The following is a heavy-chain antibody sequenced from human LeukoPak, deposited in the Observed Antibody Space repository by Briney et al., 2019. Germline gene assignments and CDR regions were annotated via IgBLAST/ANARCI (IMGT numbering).Heavy chain of an antibody. V-gene: IGHV4-39*07. D-gene: IGHD3-9*01. Sequence: SETLSLTCTVSGGSISSSSYYWGWIRQPPGKGLEWIGSIYHSGSTYYNPSLKSRVTIAVETSKNQFSLKLSSVTAADTAVYYCARAVTGRRYDILTGYYSGEYYYYMDVWGKGTTVTVSS. J-gene: IGHJ6*03. CDR2: IYHSGST. CDR1: GGSISSSSYY. CDR3: ARAVTGRRYDILTGYYSGEYYYYMDV.